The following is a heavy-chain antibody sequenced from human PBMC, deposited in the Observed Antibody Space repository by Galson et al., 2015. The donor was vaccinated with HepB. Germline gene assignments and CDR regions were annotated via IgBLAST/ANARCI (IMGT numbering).Heavy chain of an antibody. Sequence: SLRLSCAASGFTFGDYAMTWVRQAPGKGLEWVGFIRRKAYGGATEYAASVKGRFTISRDDSKSIAYLQMNSLKTEDSAVYYCTRELISGIVVGIHPLWGQGTLVTVSS. J-gene: IGHJ4*02. CDR3: TRELISGIVVGIHPL. D-gene: IGHD3-22*01. V-gene: IGHV3-49*04. CDR2: IRRKAYGGAT. CDR1: GFTFGDYA.